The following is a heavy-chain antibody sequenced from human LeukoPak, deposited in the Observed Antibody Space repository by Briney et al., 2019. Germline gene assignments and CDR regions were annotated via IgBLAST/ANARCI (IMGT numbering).Heavy chain of an antibody. CDR3: ARLPSRVYYDSSGYYYDAFDI. CDR2: IYYSGST. V-gene: IGHV4-59*08. Sequence: SQTLSLTCTVSGGSISSYYWSWIRQPPGKGLEWIGYIYYSGSTNYNPSLKSRVTISVDTSKNQFSLKLSSVTAADTAVYYCARLPSRVYYDSSGYYYDAFDIWGQGTMVTVSS. D-gene: IGHD3-22*01. CDR1: GGSISSYY. J-gene: IGHJ3*02.